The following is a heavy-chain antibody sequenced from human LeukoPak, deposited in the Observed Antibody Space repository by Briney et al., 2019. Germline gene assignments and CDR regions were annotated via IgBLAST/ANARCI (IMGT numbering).Heavy chain of an antibody. CDR3: ARAYDSSGYYPGY. Sequence: SETLSLTCAIYGGSFIGYYWSWIRQPPGKGLEWVGEIKHSGSTNSNPSFKSRVAISVATSKTQFSLNLTSVTAADTAVYYCARAYDSSGYYPGYSGQGTLVTVSS. J-gene: IGHJ4*02. V-gene: IGHV4-34*01. CDR2: IKHSGST. CDR1: GGSFIGYY. D-gene: IGHD3-22*01.